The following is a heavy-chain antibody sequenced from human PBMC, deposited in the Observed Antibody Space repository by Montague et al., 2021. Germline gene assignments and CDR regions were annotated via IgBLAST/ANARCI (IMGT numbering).Heavy chain of an antibody. D-gene: IGHD6-13*01. CDR1: GFRFSSYW. CDR2: ITLDGSST. J-gene: IGHJ3*02. Sequence: SLRLSCAASGFRFSSYWMHWVRQAPGKGLLWVSRITLDGSSTTLADSVKGRFTTSRDNAKATLYLQMNSLRVEDTAVYYCARNLASAAPGAFDIWGQGTMVTVSS. V-gene: IGHV3-74*01. CDR3: ARNLASAAPGAFDI.